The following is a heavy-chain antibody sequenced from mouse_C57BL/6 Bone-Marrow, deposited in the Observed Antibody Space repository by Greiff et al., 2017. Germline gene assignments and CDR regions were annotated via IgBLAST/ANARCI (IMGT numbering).Heavy chain of an antibody. V-gene: IGHV5-12*01. CDR1: GFTFSDYY. D-gene: IGHD2-2*01. CDR2: ISNGGGST. J-gene: IGHJ1*03. Sequence: EVKLVESGGGLVQPGGSLKLSCAASGFTFSDYYMYWVRQTPEKRLEWVAYISNGGGSTYYPYTVKGRFTISRDNAKNTLYLQMSRLKSEDTAMYDCARRGYGWYFDVWGTGTTVTVSS. CDR3: ARRGYGWYFDV.